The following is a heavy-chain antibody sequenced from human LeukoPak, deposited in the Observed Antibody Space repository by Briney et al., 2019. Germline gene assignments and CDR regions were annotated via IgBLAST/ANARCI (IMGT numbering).Heavy chain of an antibody. J-gene: IGHJ4*02. Sequence: GGSLRLSCAASGFTFSSYWMSWVRQAPGKGLEWVANIKQDGSEKYYVDSVKGRFTISRDNAKNSLYLQMNSLRAEDTAVYYCARDNRWFGELFRGFDYWGQGTLVTVSS. CDR3: ARDNRWFGELFRGFDY. CDR2: IKQDGSEK. D-gene: IGHD3-10*01. V-gene: IGHV3-7*01. CDR1: GFTFSSYW.